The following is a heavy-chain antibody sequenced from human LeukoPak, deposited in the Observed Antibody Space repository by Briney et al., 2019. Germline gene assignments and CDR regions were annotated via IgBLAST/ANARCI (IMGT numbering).Heavy chain of an antibody. CDR1: GFTFRTYA. J-gene: IGHJ4*02. Sequence: GGSLRLSCAASGFTFRTYAMNWVRQAPAKGLEWVSTIGGGGPTTDYADSVKDRFTISRDNSKNTLYLQMNSLRAEDTAVYFCARGFLGGTDQYFDSWGQGTLVTVSS. V-gene: IGHV3-23*01. D-gene: IGHD6-19*01. CDR3: ARGFLGGTDQYFDS. CDR2: IGGGGPTT.